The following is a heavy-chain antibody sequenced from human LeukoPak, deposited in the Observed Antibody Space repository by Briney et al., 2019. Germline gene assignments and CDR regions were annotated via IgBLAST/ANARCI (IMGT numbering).Heavy chain of an antibody. CDR1: GFTFSSYA. J-gene: IGHJ4*02. D-gene: IGHD3-22*01. V-gene: IGHV3-30*04. Sequence: TGGSLRLSCAASGFTFSSYAMHWVRQAPGKGLEWVAVISYDGSNKYYAGSVKGRFTISRDNSKNTLYLQMNSLRAEDTAVCYCARVGERITMITAPFDYWGQGTLVTVSS. CDR2: ISYDGSNK. CDR3: ARVGERITMITAPFDY.